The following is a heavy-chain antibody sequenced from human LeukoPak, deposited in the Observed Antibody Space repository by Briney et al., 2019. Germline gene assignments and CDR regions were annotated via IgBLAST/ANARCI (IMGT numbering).Heavy chain of an antibody. CDR1: GFTFSSYW. CDR3: APSGPFFAFDY. J-gene: IGHJ4*02. D-gene: IGHD1-26*01. CDR2: INSDGSST. Sequence: PGGSLRLSCAASGFTFSSYWMHWVRQAPGKGLVWVSRINSDGSSTSYADSVKGRFTISRDNAKNTLYLQMNSLRAEDTAVYYCAPSGPFFAFDYWGQGTLVTVSS. V-gene: IGHV3-74*01.